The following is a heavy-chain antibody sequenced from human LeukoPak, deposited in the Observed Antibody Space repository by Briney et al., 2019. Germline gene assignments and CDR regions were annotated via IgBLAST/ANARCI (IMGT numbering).Heavy chain of an antibody. J-gene: IGHJ5*02. D-gene: IGHD6-19*01. CDR1: GYTFTGYY. V-gene: IGHV1-18*04. CDR2: ISAYNGNT. CDR3: AREEAVAGKGGWFDP. Sequence: ASVKVSCKASGYTFTGYYMHWARQAPGQGLEWMGWISAYNGNTNYAQKLQGRVTMTTDTSTSTAYMELRSLRSDDTAVYYCAREEAVAGKGGWFDPWGQGTLVTVSS.